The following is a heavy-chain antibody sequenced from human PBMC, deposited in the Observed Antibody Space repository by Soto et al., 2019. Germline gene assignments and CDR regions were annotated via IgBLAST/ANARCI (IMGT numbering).Heavy chain of an antibody. CDR3: ARERGYDGVSPWFDY. CDR2: ISYDGSNK. D-gene: IGHD5-12*01. CDR1: GFTFSSYA. Sequence: QVQLVESGGGVVQPGRSLRLSCAASGFTFSSYAMHWVRQAPGKGLEWVAVISYDGSNKYYADSVKGRFTISRDNSKNTLYLQMNSLRAEDTAVYYCARERGYDGVSPWFDYWGQGTLVTVSS. V-gene: IGHV3-30-3*01. J-gene: IGHJ4*02.